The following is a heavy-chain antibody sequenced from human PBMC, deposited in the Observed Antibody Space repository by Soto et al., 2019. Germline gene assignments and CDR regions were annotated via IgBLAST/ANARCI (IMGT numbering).Heavy chain of an antibody. D-gene: IGHD6-19*01. CDR1: GGSMSGYY. Sequence: QVQLQESGSGLMKPAETLSLTCTVSGGSMSGYYWSWIRQPPGKGLECIANIYYSGSTKSNPSLKSRVTMSIDTSKKQFSLKLSSVTAADTAVYFCARGGMASGWDGWGQGTLVTVSS. CDR2: IYYSGST. CDR3: ARGGMASGWDG. V-gene: IGHV4-59*01. J-gene: IGHJ4*02.